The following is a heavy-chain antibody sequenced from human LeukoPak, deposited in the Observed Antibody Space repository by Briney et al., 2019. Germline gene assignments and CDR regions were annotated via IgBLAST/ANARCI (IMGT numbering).Heavy chain of an antibody. V-gene: IGHV4-38-2*02. D-gene: IGHD3-16*02. CDR1: GYSISSGYY. CDR2: IYHSGST. CDR3: ARQVITFGGVIVISAFDI. J-gene: IGHJ3*02. Sequence: PSETLSLTCTVSGYSISSGYYWGWIRQPPGKGLEWIGSIYHSGSTYYNPSLKSRVTISVDTSKNQFSLKLSSVTAADTAVYYCARQVITFGGVIVISAFDIWGQGTMVTVSS.